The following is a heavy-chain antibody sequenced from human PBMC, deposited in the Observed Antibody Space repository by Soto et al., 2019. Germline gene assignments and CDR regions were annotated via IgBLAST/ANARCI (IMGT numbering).Heavy chain of an antibody. Sequence: SVKVSCKASGYTFTSYDINWVRQATGQGLEWMGWMNPNSGNTGYAQKFQGRVTMTRNTSISTAYMELSSLRSEDTAVYYCARGRYCRSTSCYASVDAFDIWGQGTMVTVSS. J-gene: IGHJ3*02. V-gene: IGHV1-8*01. CDR2: MNPNSGNT. CDR3: ARGRYCRSTSCYASVDAFDI. CDR1: GYTFTSYD. D-gene: IGHD2-2*01.